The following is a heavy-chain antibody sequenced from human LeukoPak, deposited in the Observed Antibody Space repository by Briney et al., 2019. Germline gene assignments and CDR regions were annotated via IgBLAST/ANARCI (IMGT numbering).Heavy chain of an antibody. J-gene: IGHJ6*02. Sequence: WVAVISYDGSNKYYADSVKGRFTISRDNSKNTLYLQMNSLRAEDTAVYYCGNADYYNGLDVWGQGTTVIVSS. V-gene: IGHV3-30*07. CDR3: GNADYYNGLDV. CDR2: ISYDGSNK.